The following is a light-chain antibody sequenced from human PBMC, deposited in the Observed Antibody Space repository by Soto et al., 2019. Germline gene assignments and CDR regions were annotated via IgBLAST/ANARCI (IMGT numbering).Light chain of an antibody. CDR1: QSVSSNY. V-gene: IGKV3-20*01. J-gene: IGKJ2*01. CDR2: DSS. CDR3: QQYGSSPHT. Sequence: EIVLTQSPGTLSLSPGERATLSCSASQSVSSNYLAWYQQKPGQTPRLLIYDSSSRATGVPDRFSGSGSGTDFSLTISRLEPEDFAVYYCQQYGSSPHTFGQGTKV.